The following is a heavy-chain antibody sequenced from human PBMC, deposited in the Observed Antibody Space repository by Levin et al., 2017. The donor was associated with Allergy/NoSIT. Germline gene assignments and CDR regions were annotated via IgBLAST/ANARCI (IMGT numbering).Heavy chain of an antibody. V-gene: IGHV4-34*01. Sequence: PSETLSLTCTVSGTSFTGYSWSWIRQVPGTGLEWIGQIDHSGNTDYNPSLKSRVTMFLDASKNQFSLRLSSVTAADTAVYYCARHPLITVFGLFDYWGQGTLVTVSS. CDR1: GTSFTGYS. CDR3: ARHPLITVFGLFDY. CDR2: IDHSGNT. J-gene: IGHJ4*02. D-gene: IGHD3-3*01.